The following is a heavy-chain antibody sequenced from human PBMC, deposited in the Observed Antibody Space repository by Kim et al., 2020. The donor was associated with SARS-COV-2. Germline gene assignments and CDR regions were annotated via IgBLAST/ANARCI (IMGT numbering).Heavy chain of an antibody. CDR2: INPANDNT. D-gene: IGHD3-16*02. Sequence: ASVKVSCKASGYTFRSYVVHWVRQAPGQRLEWMGWINPANDNTRYSQKFQDRVTITSDTSATTVYMELSSLTSEDTALYFCARDPSYRWYFCDYWGQGTLVTVSS. V-gene: IGHV1-3*01. J-gene: IGHJ4*02. CDR3: ARDPSYRWYFCDY. CDR1: GYTFRSYV.